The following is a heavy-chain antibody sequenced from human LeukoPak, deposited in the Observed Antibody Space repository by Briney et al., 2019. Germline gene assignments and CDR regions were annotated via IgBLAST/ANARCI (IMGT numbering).Heavy chain of an antibody. D-gene: IGHD6-19*01. J-gene: IGHJ5*02. V-gene: IGHV1-18*01. CDR1: GYTFTSYG. Sequence: ASVTVSCKASGYTFTSYGISWVRQAPGQGLEWMGWINAYNGNTNYAQKLQGRVTMTTDTSMSTAYMELRSLRSDDTAVYYCARDPSRASIAVAGSNWFDPWGQGTLVTVSS. CDR2: INAYNGNT. CDR3: ARDPSRASIAVAGSNWFDP.